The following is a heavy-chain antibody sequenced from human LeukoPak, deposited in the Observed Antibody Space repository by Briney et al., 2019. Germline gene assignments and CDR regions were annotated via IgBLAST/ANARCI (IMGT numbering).Heavy chain of an antibody. CDR2: IYYSGST. CDR1: GGSISSYY. V-gene: IGHV4-59*08. Sequence: SETLSLTCAVSGGSISSYYWSWIRQPPGKGLEWIGYIYYSGSTNYNPSLKCRVTISVDTSKNQFSLKLSSVTAADTAVYYCATPSSGWSKDAFDIWGQGTMVTVSS. CDR3: ATPSSGWSKDAFDI. D-gene: IGHD6-19*01. J-gene: IGHJ3*02.